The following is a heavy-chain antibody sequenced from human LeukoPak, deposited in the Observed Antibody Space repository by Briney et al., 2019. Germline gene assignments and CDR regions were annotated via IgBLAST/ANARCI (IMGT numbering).Heavy chain of an antibody. CDR2: ISYDGSDK. CDR1: GFTFSSCN. J-gene: IGHJ4*02. CDR3: ARGAPSYYFDY. Sequence: AGGSLRLSCAASGFTFSSCNMYWVRQAPGKGLEWVALISYDGSDKYYADSVKGRFTISRDNSKNTLYLQMNSLRAVDTAVYYCARGAPSYYFDYWGRGTLVTVSS. V-gene: IGHV3-30*14.